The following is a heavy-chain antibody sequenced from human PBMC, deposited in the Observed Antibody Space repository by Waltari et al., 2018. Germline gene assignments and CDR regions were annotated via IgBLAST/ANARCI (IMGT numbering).Heavy chain of an antibody. V-gene: IGHV5-51*01. CDR1: GYSFTSYW. D-gene: IGHD2-2*01. CDR3: ARQFSGAAAWTYGMDD. Sequence: VQLVQSAAEAKKPGESLKNSCMGSGYSFTSYWLGSVRQLPGKGLEWMGFIYPGDSGTRYSPSFQGQVTSAADKSISTAYLQGGSLKASDTAMYYCARQFSGAAAWTYGMDDWGQGTKV. J-gene: IGHJ6*02. CDR2: IYPGDSGT.